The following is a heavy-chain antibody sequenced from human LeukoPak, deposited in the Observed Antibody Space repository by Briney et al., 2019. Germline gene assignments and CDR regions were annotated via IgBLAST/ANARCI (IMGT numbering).Heavy chain of an antibody. CDR1: GDSINSNY. V-gene: IGHV4-59*08. Sequence: SETLSLTCTVSGDSINSNYWSWIRQPPGKGLEWIGYIYYSGSTFYNPSLESRVTISIDTSKNQFSLKVRFVTAADTAVYYCARRNVPYGLDVWGPGTTVTVSS. CDR3: ARRNVPYGLDV. CDR2: IYYSGST. J-gene: IGHJ6*02. D-gene: IGHD3-16*01.